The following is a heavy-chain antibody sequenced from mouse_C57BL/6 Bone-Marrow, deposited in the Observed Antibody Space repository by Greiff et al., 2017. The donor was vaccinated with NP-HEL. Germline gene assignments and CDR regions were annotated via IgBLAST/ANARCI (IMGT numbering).Heavy chain of an antibody. CDR2: ISSGGSYT. D-gene: IGHD1-1*01. CDR3: ARHLRYYYGSRYYYAMDY. V-gene: IGHV5-6*01. CDR1: GFTFSSYG. Sequence: EVKLMESGGDLVKPGGSLKLSCAASGFTFSSYGMSWVRQTPDKRLEWVATISSGGSYTYYPDSVKGRFTISRDNAKNTRYLQMSSLKSEDTAMYYCARHLRYYYGSRYYYAMDYWGQGTSVTVSS. J-gene: IGHJ4*01.